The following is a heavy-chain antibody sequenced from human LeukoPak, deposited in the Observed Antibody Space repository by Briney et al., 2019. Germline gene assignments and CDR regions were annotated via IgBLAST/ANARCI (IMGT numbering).Heavy chain of an antibody. V-gene: IGHV1-18*01. J-gene: IGHJ6*03. CDR1: GYTFTSYG. D-gene: IGHD3-22*01. CDR2: ISAYNGNT. Sequence: ASVKVSCKASGYTFTSYGISWVRQAPGQGLECMGWISAYNGNTNYAQKLQGRVTMTTDTSTSTAYMELRSLRSDDTAVYYCARQDYYDSSGYYYYYYYMDVWGKGTTVTVSS. CDR3: ARQDYYDSSGYYYYYYYMDV.